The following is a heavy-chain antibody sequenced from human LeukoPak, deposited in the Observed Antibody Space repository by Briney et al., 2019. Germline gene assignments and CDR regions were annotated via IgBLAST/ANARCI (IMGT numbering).Heavy chain of an antibody. V-gene: IGHV1-46*01. CDR2: INPSGGST. D-gene: IGHD3-3*01. J-gene: IGHJ6*03. CDR1: GYTFTSYY. Sequence: GASVKVSCKASGYTFTSYYMHWVRQAPGQGLEWMGIINPSGGSTSYAQKFQGRVTMTRDTSTSTVYMELSSLRSEDTAVYYCATLEYYDFWSGYYNADGGYMDVWGKGTTVTVSS. CDR3: ATLEYYDFWSGYYNADGGYMDV.